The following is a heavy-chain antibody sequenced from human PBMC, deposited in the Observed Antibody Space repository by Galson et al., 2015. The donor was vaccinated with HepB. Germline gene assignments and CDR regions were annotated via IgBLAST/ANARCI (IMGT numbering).Heavy chain of an antibody. J-gene: IGHJ5*02. D-gene: IGHD2-2*01. V-gene: IGHV1-46*01. CDR3: ARAGRGYCNSASCNNWFDP. Sequence: SVKVSCKASGNTFSHYYMHWVRQAPGKGLEWMGIINPSGGSTNYAQKFQGRVTMTRDTSTSTVYMELSSLRSEDTAIYYCARAGRGYCNSASCNNWFDPWGRGSLVTVSP. CDR1: GNTFSHYY. CDR2: INPSGGST.